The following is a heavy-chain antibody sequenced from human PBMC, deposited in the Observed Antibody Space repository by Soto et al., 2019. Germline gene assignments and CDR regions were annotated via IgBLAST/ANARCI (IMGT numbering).Heavy chain of an antibody. J-gene: IGHJ5*02. Sequence: SETLSLTCTVSGGSISSGGYYWSWIRQHPGKGLEWIGYIYYSGSTYYNPSLKSRVTISVDTSKNQFSLKLSSVTAADTAVYYCAREGYSSGPGGNWFDPWGQGTLVTVSS. CDR2: IYYSGST. V-gene: IGHV4-31*03. D-gene: IGHD6-19*01. CDR1: GGSISSGGYY. CDR3: AREGYSSGPGGNWFDP.